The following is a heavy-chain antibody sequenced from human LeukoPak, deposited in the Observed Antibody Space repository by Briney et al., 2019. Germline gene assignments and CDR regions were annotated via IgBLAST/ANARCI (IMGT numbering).Heavy chain of an antibody. CDR1: RGTFSSYA. J-gene: IGHJ5*02. CDR3: ARDPPLYWSSTSCYGWFDP. V-gene: IGHV1-69*13. D-gene: IGHD2-2*01. CDR2: IIPIFGTA. Sequence: SVKVSCKASRGTFSSYAISWVRQAPGQGLEWMGGIIPIFGTANYAQKFQGRVTITADESTSTAYMELSSLRSEDTAVYYCARDPPLYWSSTSCYGWFDPWGQGTLVTVSS.